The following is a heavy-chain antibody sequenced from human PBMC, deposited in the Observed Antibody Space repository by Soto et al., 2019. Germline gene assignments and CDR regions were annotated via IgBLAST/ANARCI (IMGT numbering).Heavy chain of an antibody. D-gene: IGHD6-6*01. V-gene: IGHV3-30-3*01. CDR3: ARGMNSSSYFYYYYGMDV. CDR1: GFTFSSYA. J-gene: IGHJ6*02. Sequence: PGGSLRLSCAASGFTFSSYAMHWVRQAPGKGLEWVAVISYDGSNKYYADSVKGRFTISRDNSKNTLYLQMNSLRAEDTAVYYCARGMNSSSYFYYYYGMDVWGQGTTVTVSS. CDR2: ISYDGSNK.